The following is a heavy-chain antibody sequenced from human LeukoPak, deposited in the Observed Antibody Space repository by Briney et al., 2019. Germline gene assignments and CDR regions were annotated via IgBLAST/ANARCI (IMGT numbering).Heavy chain of an antibody. CDR3: AKGSSSGRPYFFDY. J-gene: IGHJ4*02. D-gene: IGHD6-19*01. CDR2: ITDSGDDT. CDR1: GFTFSSYA. Sequence: PGGSLRLSCAASGFTFSSYAMSLVRQAPGKGLDWVSAITDSGDDTYHADSVKGRFTISRDNSKNTLFLQMNTLRAEDTAVYYCAKGSSSGRPYFFDYWGQGTLVTVSS. V-gene: IGHV3-23*01.